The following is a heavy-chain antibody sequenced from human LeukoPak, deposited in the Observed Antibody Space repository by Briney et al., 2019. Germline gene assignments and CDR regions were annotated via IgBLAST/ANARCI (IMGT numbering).Heavy chain of an antibody. V-gene: IGHV4-39*07. CDR2: IYYSGST. Sequence: SETLSLTCTVSGGSISSSSYYWGWIRQPPGKGLEWIGSIYYSGSTYYNPSLKSRVTISVDTSKNQFSLKLSSVTAADTAVYYCAGDRVRGVISGIFDYWGQGTLVTVSS. CDR3: AGDRVRGVISGIFDY. CDR1: GGSISSSSYY. D-gene: IGHD3-10*01. J-gene: IGHJ4*02.